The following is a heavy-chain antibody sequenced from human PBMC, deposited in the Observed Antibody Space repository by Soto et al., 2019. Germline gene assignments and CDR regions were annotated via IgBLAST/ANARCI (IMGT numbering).Heavy chain of an antibody. V-gene: IGHV3-11*01. CDR3: ARVKRITIFGVSFWFDP. D-gene: IGHD3-3*01. CDR2: ISSSGSTI. CDR1: GFTFSDYY. Sequence: QVQLVESGGGLVKPGGSLRLSCAASGFTFSDYYMSWIRQAPGKGLEWVSYISSSGSTIYYAESVKGRFSISRDNAKNSLYRQMNSLRAEDTAVYYCARVKRITIFGVSFWFDPWGQGTLVTVSS. J-gene: IGHJ5*02.